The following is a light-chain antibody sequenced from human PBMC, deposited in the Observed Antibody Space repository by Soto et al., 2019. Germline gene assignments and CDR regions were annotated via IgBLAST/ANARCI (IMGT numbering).Light chain of an antibody. Sequence: EIVLTQSPGTLSLSPGARATLSCRASQSVSSSYLAWYQQKPGQAPRLLIYGASSRATGIPDRFSGSGSGTDFTLTISRLEPEDFAVYYCQQYGNSRGTFGHGTKVDIK. CDR3: QQYGNSRGT. CDR2: GAS. J-gene: IGKJ1*01. CDR1: QSVSSSY. V-gene: IGKV3-20*01.